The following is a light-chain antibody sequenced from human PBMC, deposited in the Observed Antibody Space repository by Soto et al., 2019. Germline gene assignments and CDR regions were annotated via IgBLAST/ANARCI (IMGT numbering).Light chain of an antibody. CDR2: DVF. J-gene: IGKJ1*01. CDR3: QQYATLPLT. V-gene: IGKV3-20*01. Sequence: KVLTRSHGTLKLSPGERATLSCRASQNVASNYLAWYQQKPGQAPRLVIYDVFKRATGTPDRFSGSGSGTDVTLTISRLEPEDFALYYCQQYATLPLTFGQGTKVEIK. CDR1: QNVASNY.